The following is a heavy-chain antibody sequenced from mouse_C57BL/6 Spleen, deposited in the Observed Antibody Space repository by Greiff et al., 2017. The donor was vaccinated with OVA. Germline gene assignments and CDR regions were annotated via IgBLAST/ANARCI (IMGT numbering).Heavy chain of an antibody. CDR2: ISSGSSTI. D-gene: IGHD2-1*01. CDR3: AREDGNYEGWYFDV. J-gene: IGHJ1*03. Sequence: EVQVVESGGGLVKPGGSLKLSCAASGFTFSDYGMHWVRQAPEKGLEWVAYISSGSSTIYYAATVKGRFTISRDHSKNTLFLQITSLRSEDTAMYYCAREDGNYEGWYFDVWGTGTTVTVSS. V-gene: IGHV5-17*01. CDR1: GFTFSDYG.